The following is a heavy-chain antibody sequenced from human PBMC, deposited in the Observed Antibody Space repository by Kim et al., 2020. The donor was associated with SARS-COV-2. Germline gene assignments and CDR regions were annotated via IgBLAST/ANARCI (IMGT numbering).Heavy chain of an antibody. V-gene: IGHV7-4-1*02. CDR2: INTNTGNP. D-gene: IGHD3-3*01. CDR3: ARGEGSQNVLRFLEWSVEYYYGLDV. Sequence: ASVKVSCKASGYTFTSYAMNWVRQAPGQGLEWMGWINTNTGNPTYAQGFTGRFVFSLDTSASTAYLQISSLKAEDTAVYYCARGEGSQNVLRFLEWSVEYYYGLDVWGQGTTVTVSS. J-gene: IGHJ6*02. CDR1: GYTFTSYA.